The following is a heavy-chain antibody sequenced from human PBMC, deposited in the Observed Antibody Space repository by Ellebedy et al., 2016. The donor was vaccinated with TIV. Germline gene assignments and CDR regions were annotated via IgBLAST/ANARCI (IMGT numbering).Heavy chain of an antibody. D-gene: IGHD3-22*01. V-gene: IGHV3-21*01. J-gene: IGHJ6*03. Sequence: GESLKISXAASGFTFSIYSMNWVRQAPGKGLEWVTSISSTSSHISSANSVKGRFTVSRDNAESSLYLQMDGLTAEDTAVYFCTRGPKFVVSDTRFHMDVWGKGTTVTVSS. CDR2: ISSTSSHI. CDR3: TRGPKFVVSDTRFHMDV. CDR1: GFTFSIYS.